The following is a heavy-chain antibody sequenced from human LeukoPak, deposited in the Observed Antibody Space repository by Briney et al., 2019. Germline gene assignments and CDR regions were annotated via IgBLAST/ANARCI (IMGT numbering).Heavy chain of an antibody. CDR3: ARAGLGDHRWYLDY. Sequence: PSQTLSLTCAVSGGSISSGGYSWSWIRQPPGKGLEWIGCICHSGSTYYNPSLKSRVTISVDRSKNQFSLKLSSVTAADTAVYYCARAGLGDHRWYLDYWGQGTLVTVSS. J-gene: IGHJ4*02. D-gene: IGHD3-16*01. V-gene: IGHV4-30-2*01. CDR2: ICHSGST. CDR1: GGSISSGGYS.